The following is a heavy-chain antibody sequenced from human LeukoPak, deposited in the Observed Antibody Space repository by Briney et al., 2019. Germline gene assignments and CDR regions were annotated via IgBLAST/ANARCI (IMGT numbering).Heavy chain of an antibody. Sequence: SVKVSCKSSEGTFTSHVITWVRQAPGQGLEWMGSIIPIFGMIHYAQKFQGRVTITADKSTTTAFMELNSLISEDTAVYYCARDPQSVTTVKNAFDLWGQGTVVIVSS. CDR2: IIPIFGMI. J-gene: IGHJ3*01. CDR3: ARDPQSVTTVKNAFDL. D-gene: IGHD4-17*01. CDR1: EGTFTSHV. V-gene: IGHV1-69*10.